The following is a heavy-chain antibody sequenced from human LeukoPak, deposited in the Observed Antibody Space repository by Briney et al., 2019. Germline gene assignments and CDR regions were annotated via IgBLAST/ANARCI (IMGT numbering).Heavy chain of an antibody. V-gene: IGHV1-18*01. Sequence: GASVKVSCKASGYTFTSYGISWVRQAPGQGLEWMGWISAYNGNTNYAQKLQGRVTMTTDTSASTAYMELSSLRSEDTAVYYCARDPLTGYLDYWGQGTLVTVSS. CDR2: ISAYNGNT. D-gene: IGHD3-9*01. CDR1: GYTFTSYG. J-gene: IGHJ4*02. CDR3: ARDPLTGYLDY.